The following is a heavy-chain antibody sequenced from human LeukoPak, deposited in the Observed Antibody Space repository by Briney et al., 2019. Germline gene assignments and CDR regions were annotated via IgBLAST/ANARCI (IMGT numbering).Heavy chain of an antibody. Sequence: SVKASCKASGGTLISYAISWVRQAPGQGLEWMGGIIPIFGTANYAQKFQGRVTITADESTSTAYMELSSLRSEDTAVYYCARISGVTMVVPQGNWFDPWGRGTLVTVSS. CDR1: GGTLISYA. V-gene: IGHV1-69*13. D-gene: IGHD3-22*01. CDR3: ARISGVTMVVPQGNWFDP. J-gene: IGHJ5*02. CDR2: IIPIFGTA.